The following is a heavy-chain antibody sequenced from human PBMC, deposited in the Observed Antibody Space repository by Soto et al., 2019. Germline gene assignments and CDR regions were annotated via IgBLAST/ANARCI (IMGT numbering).Heavy chain of an antibody. V-gene: IGHV4-39*01. Sequence: QLQLQESGPGLVKPSETLSLTCTVSGGSISSSSYYWGWIRQPPGKGLEWIGSIYYSGSTYYNPSLKSRVTISVDKSKNQFSLPLSSVTAADTAVYYCARHPYLSSSSVDPYFDYWGQGTLVTVSS. D-gene: IGHD6-6*01. CDR2: IYYSGST. CDR1: GGSISSSSYY. J-gene: IGHJ4*02. CDR3: ARHPYLSSSSVDPYFDY.